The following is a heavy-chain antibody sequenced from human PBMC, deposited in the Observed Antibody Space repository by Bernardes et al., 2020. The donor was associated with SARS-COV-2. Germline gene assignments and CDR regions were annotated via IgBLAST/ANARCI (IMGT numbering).Heavy chain of an antibody. CDR3: ARQDFIAAAGTRWFDP. CDR2: IFYSGST. CDR1: GGSISSSFYY. V-gene: IGHV4-39*01. Sequence: SETRSLTCIVSGGSISSSFYYWGWIRQPPGKGLEWIGSIFYSGSTHYNPSLKSRVTISVDTSKNHFSLKLSSVTAADTAVYHCARQDFIAAAGTRWFDPWGQGTLVTVSS. J-gene: IGHJ5*02. D-gene: IGHD6-13*01.